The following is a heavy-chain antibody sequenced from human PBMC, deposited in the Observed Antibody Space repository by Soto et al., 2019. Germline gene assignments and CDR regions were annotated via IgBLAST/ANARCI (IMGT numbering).Heavy chain of an antibody. CDR2: IDPSDSQT. CDR1: GYSFAGYW. J-gene: IGHJ4*02. Sequence: GESLKISCKGSGYSFAGYWITWVRQKPGKGLEWMGRIDPSDSQTYYSPSFRGHVTISVTKSITTVFLQWSSLRASDTAMYYCARQIYDSDTGPNFQYYFDSWGQGTPVTLSS. CDR3: ARQIYDSDTGPNFQYYFDS. V-gene: IGHV5-10-1*01. D-gene: IGHD3-22*01.